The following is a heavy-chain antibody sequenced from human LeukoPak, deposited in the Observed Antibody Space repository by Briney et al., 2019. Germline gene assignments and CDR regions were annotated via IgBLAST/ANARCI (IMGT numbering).Heavy chain of an antibody. Sequence: ASVKVSCKASGYTFTSYYMHWVRQAPGQGLEWMGIINPSGGSTSYAQKFQGRVTITADESTSTAYMELSSLRSEDTAVYYCANYDSSGYYQSFDYWGQGTLVTVSS. CDR1: GYTFTSYY. CDR3: ANYDSSGYYQSFDY. J-gene: IGHJ4*02. D-gene: IGHD3-22*01. V-gene: IGHV1-46*01. CDR2: INPSGGST.